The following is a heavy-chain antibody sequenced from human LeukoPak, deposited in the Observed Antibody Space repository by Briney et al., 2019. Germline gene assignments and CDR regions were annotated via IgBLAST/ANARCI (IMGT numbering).Heavy chain of an antibody. D-gene: IGHD3-10*01. Sequence: PGGSLRLSCAASGFTFSDHYIDWVRQAPGKGLEWVGRSRDKGNSYTTAYAASVRGRFTISRDDSKNSLYLQMNSLKIEDTAVYYCIKLARAPRDFDYWGQGTLVTVSS. CDR2: SRDKGNSYTT. CDR3: IKLARAPRDFDY. V-gene: IGHV3-72*01. J-gene: IGHJ4*01. CDR1: GFTFSDHY.